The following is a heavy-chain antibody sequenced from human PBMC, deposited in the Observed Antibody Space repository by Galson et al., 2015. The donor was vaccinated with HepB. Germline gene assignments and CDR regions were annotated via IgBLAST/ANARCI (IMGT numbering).Heavy chain of an antibody. D-gene: IGHD2-21*02. Sequence: SVKVSCKASGGTFSSYAISWVRQAPGQGLEWMGGIIPIFGTANYAQKFQGRVTITADKSTSTAYMELSSLRSEDTAVYYCARRPPCGGDCYTFDYWGQGTLVTVSS. J-gene: IGHJ4*02. CDR1: GGTFSSYA. CDR2: IIPIFGTA. V-gene: IGHV1-69*06. CDR3: ARRPPCGGDCYTFDY.